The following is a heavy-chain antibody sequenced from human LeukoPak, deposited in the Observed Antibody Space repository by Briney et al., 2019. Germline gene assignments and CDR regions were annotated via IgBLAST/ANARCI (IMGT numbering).Heavy chain of an antibody. J-gene: IGHJ3*02. D-gene: IGHD1-26*01. Sequence: GGSLRLSCAASGFTFDDYAMHWVRQAPGKGLEWVSGISWNSGSIGYADSVKGRFTISRDNSKNTLYLQMNSLRAEDTAVYYCARGSIVGPYNAFDIWGQGTMVTVSS. V-gene: IGHV3-9*01. CDR1: GFTFDDYA. CDR2: ISWNSGSI. CDR3: ARGSIVGPYNAFDI.